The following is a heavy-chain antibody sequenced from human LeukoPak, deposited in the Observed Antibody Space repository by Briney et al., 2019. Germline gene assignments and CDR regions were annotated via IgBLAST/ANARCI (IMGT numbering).Heavy chain of an antibody. D-gene: IGHD1-26*01. CDR1: GFSFSSYW. Sequence: QTGGSLRLSCVGSGFSFSSYWMSWVRQAPGKGLEWVANIKQDGSDKYYVDSVKGRFTISRDNAKNSMYLQVNSLRAEDTAVYYCAKASGSFHFYYYGMDVWGQGTTVTVSS. J-gene: IGHJ6*02. V-gene: IGHV3-7*01. CDR3: AKASGSFHFYYYGMDV. CDR2: IKQDGSDK.